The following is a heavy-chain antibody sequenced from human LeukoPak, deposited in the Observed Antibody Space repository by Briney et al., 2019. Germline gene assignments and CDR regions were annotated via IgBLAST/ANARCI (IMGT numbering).Heavy chain of an antibody. V-gene: IGHV3-33*06. Sequence: GGSLRLSCAASGFTFSCYGMHWVRQAPGKGLEWVAVIWYDGSNKYYADSVKGRFTISRDNSKNTLYLQMNSLRAEDTAVYYCAKGSEYSSSVFDYWGQGTLVTVSS. CDR3: AKGSEYSSSVFDY. CDR1: GFTFSCYG. CDR2: IWYDGSNK. J-gene: IGHJ4*02. D-gene: IGHD6-6*01.